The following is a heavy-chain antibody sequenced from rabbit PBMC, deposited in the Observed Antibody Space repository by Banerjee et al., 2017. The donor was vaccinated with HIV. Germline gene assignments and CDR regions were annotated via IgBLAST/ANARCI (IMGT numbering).Heavy chain of an antibody. J-gene: IGHJ4*01. V-gene: IGHV1S45*01. D-gene: IGHD1-1*01. CDR2: IYGGEGGTT. CDR3: ARDGTIGSVYYGDL. CDR1: GFSLSGSYW. Sequence: QEQLVESGGGLVTLGGSLKLSCTASGFSLSGSYWICWVRQAPGKGLEWIACIYGGEGGTTYYASWAKGRFTISKTSSTTVTLQMTGLTVADTATYFCARDGTIGSVYYGDLWGQGTLVTVS.